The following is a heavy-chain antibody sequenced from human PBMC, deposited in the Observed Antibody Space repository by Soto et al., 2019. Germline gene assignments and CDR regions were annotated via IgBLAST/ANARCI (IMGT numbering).Heavy chain of an antibody. J-gene: IGHJ4*02. CDR2: IYYSGST. CDR1: GGSISSYY. Sequence: SETLSLTCTVSGGSISSYYWSWIRQPPGKGLEWIGYIYYSGSTNYNPSLKSRVTISVDTSKNQFSLKLSSVTAADTAVYYCARGTYYYDSSGPGGKYYFDYWGQGTLVTVSS. D-gene: IGHD3-22*01. CDR3: ARGTYYYDSSGPGGKYYFDY. V-gene: IGHV4-59*01.